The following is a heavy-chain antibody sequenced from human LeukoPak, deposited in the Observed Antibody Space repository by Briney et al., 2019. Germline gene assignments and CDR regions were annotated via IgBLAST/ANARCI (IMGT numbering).Heavy chain of an antibody. CDR3: ARGGYYGSGNDFRFDP. CDR2: IYYSGST. J-gene: IGHJ5*02. V-gene: IGHV4-59*01. D-gene: IGHD3-10*01. CDR1: GGSFSGYY. Sequence: SETLSLTCAVYGGSFSGYYWSWIRQPPGKGLEWIGYIYYSGSTNYKPSLKSRVTISVDTSKNQFSLKLSSVTAADKAVYYCARGGYYGSGNDFRFDPWGQGTLVTVSS.